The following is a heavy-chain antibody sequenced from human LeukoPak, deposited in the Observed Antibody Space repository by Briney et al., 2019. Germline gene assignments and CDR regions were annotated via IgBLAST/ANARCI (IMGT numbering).Heavy chain of an antibody. CDR2: VSSTGSTI. J-gene: IGHJ6*03. Sequence: GGSLRLSCAASGFTFSSYSMNWVRQAPGKGLEWVSYVSSTGSTIYYADSVKGRFTISRDNAKNSLYLQMNSLRAEDTAVYYCAKYYGDDPDYYYYMDVWGKGTTVTISS. CDR3: AKYYGDDPDYYYYMDV. D-gene: IGHD4-17*01. CDR1: GFTFSSYS. V-gene: IGHV3-48*04.